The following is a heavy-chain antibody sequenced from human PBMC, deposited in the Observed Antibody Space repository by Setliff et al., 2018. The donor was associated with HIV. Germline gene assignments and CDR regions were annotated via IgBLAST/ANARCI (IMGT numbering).Heavy chain of an antibody. CDR1: GFAFDNYG. CDR3: ARGGANPSWFDS. Sequence: LRLSCEASGFAFDNYGMSWVRQAPGQGLEWVSGINWNGYKTGYVDSVKGRFTISRDNSKNTLYLQMNSLSAEDTAVYYCARGGANPSWFDSWGQGTLVTVSS. CDR2: INWNGYKT. D-gene: IGHD3-16*01. V-gene: IGHV3-20*04. J-gene: IGHJ5*01.